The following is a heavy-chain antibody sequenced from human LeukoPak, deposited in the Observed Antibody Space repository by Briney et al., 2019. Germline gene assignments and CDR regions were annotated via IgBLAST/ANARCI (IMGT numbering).Heavy chain of an antibody. CDR1: GGSISSYY. V-gene: IGHV4-59*12. Sequence: PSETLSLTCTVSGGSISSYYWSWIRQPPGKGLEWIGYIYYSGSTNYNPSLKSRVTISVDTSKNQFSLRLSSVTAADTAVYYCARRGYSSGWYATDYFDYWGQGTLVTVSS. D-gene: IGHD6-19*01. J-gene: IGHJ4*02. CDR3: ARRGYSSGWYATDYFDY. CDR2: IYYSGST.